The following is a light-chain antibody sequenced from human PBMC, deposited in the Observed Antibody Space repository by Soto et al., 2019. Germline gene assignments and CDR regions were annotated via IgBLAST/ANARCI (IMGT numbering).Light chain of an antibody. J-gene: IGKJ4*01. CDR2: AAS. CDR3: QQLNSYPPVLT. Sequence: DIQLTQSPSFLSASVADRVTITCRASQGISSYLAWYQQKPGKAPKLLIYAASTLQSGVPSRFSGSGSGTEFALPLSSLQCEDFATYYGQQLNSYPPVLTFGGGTKVEIK. CDR1: QGISSY. V-gene: IGKV1-9*01.